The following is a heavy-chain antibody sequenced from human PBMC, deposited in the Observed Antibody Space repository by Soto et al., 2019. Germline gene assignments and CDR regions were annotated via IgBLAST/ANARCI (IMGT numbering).Heavy chain of an antibody. CDR1: EFTFSSYG. Sequence: QVQLVESGGGVVQPGRSLRLSCAASEFTFSSYGMHWVRQAPGKGLEWVAVISYDGSNKYYADSVKGRFTISRDNSKNSLYLQMHSLRAEDMAMYYCAKDVYGDYRGYFDLWGRGTLVTVSS. CDR3: AKDVYGDYRGYFDL. V-gene: IGHV3-30*18. J-gene: IGHJ2*01. CDR2: ISYDGSNK. D-gene: IGHD4-17*01.